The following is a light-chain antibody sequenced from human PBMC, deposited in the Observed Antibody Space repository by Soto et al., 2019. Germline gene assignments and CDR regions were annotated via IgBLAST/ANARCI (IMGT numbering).Light chain of an antibody. CDR3: QQYNNWPFT. Sequence: EMVMTQSPATLSVSPGERATLSCRASQSVSSNLAWYQQKPGQAPRLLIYGASTRATGIPARFSGSGSGTDFTLTISSLQSADFAVYYCQQYNNWPFTFGPGTKVDIK. CDR1: QSVSSN. CDR2: GAS. J-gene: IGKJ3*01. V-gene: IGKV3-15*01.